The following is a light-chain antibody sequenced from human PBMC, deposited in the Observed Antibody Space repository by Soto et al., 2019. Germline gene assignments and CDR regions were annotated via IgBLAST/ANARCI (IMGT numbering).Light chain of an antibody. J-gene: IGKJ5*01. CDR3: QQYGSSPPIT. Sequence: EIVLTRSPGTLSLSPGERATLSCRASQSVSSSYLAWYQHKPGQAPRLLIYGASSRATGIPDRFSGSGSGTDFTLTISRLEPEDFAVYYCQQYGSSPPITFGQGTRLEIK. CDR1: QSVSSSY. V-gene: IGKV3-20*01. CDR2: GAS.